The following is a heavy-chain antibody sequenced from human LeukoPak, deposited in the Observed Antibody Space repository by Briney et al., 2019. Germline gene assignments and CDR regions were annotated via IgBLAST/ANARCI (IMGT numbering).Heavy chain of an antibody. V-gene: IGHV4-59*01. CDR1: GGSISSYY. J-gene: IGHJ2*01. CDR2: IYYSGST. D-gene: IGHD3-22*01. Sequence: SQTLSLTCTVSGGSISSYYWSWIRQPPGKGLEWIGYIYYSGSTNYNPSLKSRVTISVDTSKNQFSLKLSSVTAADTAVYYCARLYYYDSSGYYYAWYFDLWGRGTLVTVSS. CDR3: ARLYYYDSSGYYYAWYFDL.